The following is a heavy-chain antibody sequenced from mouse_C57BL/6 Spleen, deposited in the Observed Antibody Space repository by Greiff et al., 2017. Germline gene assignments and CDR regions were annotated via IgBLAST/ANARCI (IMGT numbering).Heavy chain of an antibody. CDR3: ARRGGYYYAMDY. CDR1: GYTFTSYW. Sequence: QVQLQQPGAELVMPGASVKLSCKDSGYTFTSYWMHWVKQRTGQGLEWIGEIDPSDSYTNYNQKFKGKSTLTVDKSSSTAYMQLSSLKSEDSAVYYCARRGGYYYAMDYWGQGTSVTVSS. J-gene: IGHJ4*01. V-gene: IGHV1-69*01. CDR2: IDPSDSYT.